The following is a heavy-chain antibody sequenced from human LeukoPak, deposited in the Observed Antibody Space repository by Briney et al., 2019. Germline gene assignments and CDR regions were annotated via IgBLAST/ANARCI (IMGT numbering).Heavy chain of an antibody. CDR2: MNPNSGNT. D-gene: IGHD2-21*01. J-gene: IGHJ6*03. V-gene: IGHV1-8*03. CDR1: GYTFTSYD. CDR3: ARGRGTIGNNRDFYFYYYMDI. Sequence: ASVKVSCKASGYTFTSYDINWVRQATGQGLEWMGWMNPNSGNTGYAQKFQGRVTITRNTSISTAYMELSSLRPDDMAVYYCARGRGTIGNNRDFYFYYYMDIWGNGTTVTVSS.